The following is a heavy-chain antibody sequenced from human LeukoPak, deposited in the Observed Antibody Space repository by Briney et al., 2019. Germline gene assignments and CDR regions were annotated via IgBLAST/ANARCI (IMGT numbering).Heavy chain of an antibody. D-gene: IGHD3-22*01. J-gene: IGHJ4*02. V-gene: IGHV3-11*01. CDR2: ISSSGSTI. CDR3: VKFTQSFSDSRSDY. CDR1: GFTFSDYY. Sequence: GGSLRLSCAASGFTFSDYYMTWIRQAPGEGLEWISYISSSGSTIYYADSVKGRFTVSRDNAKNSMYLQMNSLRADDTAVYYCVKFTQSFSDSRSDYWGQGTLVTASS.